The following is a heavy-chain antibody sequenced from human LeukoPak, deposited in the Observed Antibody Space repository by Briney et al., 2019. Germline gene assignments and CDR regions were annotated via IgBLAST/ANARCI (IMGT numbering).Heavy chain of an antibody. V-gene: IGHV3-48*01. Sequence: GGSLRLSCAASGFTFSSYNMNWVRQAPGKGLEWISYISSSSGLIYYADSVKGRFTISRDNAKNSLYLQMNSLRAEDTAVYYCASGTPGILTRPFDYWGQGTLVTVSS. D-gene: IGHD3-9*01. CDR3: ASGTPGILTRPFDY. J-gene: IGHJ4*02. CDR1: GFTFSSYN. CDR2: ISSSSGLI.